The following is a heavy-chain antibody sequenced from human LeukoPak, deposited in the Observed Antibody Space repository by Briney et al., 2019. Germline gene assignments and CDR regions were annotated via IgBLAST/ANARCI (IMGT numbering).Heavy chain of an antibody. Sequence: GESLKISCQASGYSFTDSWIGWVRHTPAKGLEWRGIIYPGDSDAAYSPSFQGQVTISADRSINTAYLQWSSLKPSDTGVYYCGRHVCGRTACHWPYYFMDVWGIGSTVIVSS. D-gene: IGHD1-14*01. CDR3: GRHVCGRTACHWPYYFMDV. V-gene: IGHV5-51*01. CDR1: GYSFTDSW. CDR2: IYPGDSDA. J-gene: IGHJ6*03.